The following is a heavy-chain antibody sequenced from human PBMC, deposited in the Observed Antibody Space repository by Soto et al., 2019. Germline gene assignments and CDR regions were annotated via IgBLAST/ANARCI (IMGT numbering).Heavy chain of an antibody. D-gene: IGHD2-2*03. J-gene: IGHJ6*03. CDR3: ARDHDGYCSSTSCSALCYYYYMDF. V-gene: IGHV6-1*01. CDR1: GDSVSSNSAA. CDR2: TYYRSKWYN. Sequence: QTLSLTCAISGDSVSSNSAAWNWIRQSPSRGLEWLGRTYYRSKWYNDYAVSVKSRITINPDTSKNQFSLQLNSVTPEDTAVYYCARDHDGYCSSTSCSALCYYYYMDFWGKGTTVTVSS.